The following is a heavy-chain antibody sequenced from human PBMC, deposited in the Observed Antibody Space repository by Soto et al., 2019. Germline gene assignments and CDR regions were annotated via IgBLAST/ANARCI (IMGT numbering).Heavy chain of an antibody. D-gene: IGHD1-1*01. Sequence: GGSLGLSCAASGFTFSSYAMSWVRQAPGKGLEWVSAISGSGGSTYYADSVKGRFTISRDNSKNTLYLQMNSLRAEDTAVYYYARDTLEHAWGVLEIWGQGTMGTGSS. CDR3: ARDTLEHAWGVLEI. J-gene: IGHJ3*02. CDR1: GFTFSSYA. V-gene: IGHV3-23*01. CDR2: ISGSGGST.